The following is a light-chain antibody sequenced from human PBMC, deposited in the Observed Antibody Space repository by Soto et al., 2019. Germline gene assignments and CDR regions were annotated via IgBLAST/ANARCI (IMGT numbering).Light chain of an antibody. J-gene: IGKJ2*01. Sequence: DIVMTQSPDSLAVSLGERATINCKSSQTVLYSSDNKNYLAWYQLKSGQPPKLLIYWASTRESGVPDRFSGSGSGTDFTLTISSLQAEDVAVYYCQQYYSTPYTFGQGTKLEIK. V-gene: IGKV4-1*01. CDR3: QQYYSTPYT. CDR2: WAS. CDR1: QTVLYSSDNKNY.